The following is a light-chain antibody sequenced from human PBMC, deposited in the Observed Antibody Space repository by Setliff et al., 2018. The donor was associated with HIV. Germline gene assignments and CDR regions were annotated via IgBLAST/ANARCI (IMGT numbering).Light chain of an antibody. Sequence: QSVLTQPASVSGSPGQSITISCTGTSSDVGGYSHVSWYQQHPGKAPKLTIYEVRNRPSGVSNRFSGSKSGNTASLTISGLRAEDEADYYCSSYAITNTLPFGTGTKVTV. J-gene: IGLJ1*01. CDR3: SSYAITNTLP. CDR2: EVR. V-gene: IGLV2-14*01. CDR1: SSDVGGYSH.